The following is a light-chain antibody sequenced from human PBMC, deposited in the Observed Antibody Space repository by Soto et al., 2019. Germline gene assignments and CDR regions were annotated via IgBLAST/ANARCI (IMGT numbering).Light chain of an antibody. CDR3: QAYDYSLTAAV. CDR2: GNR. Sequence: QAVVTQPPSVSGAPGQRVTISCTGTSSNLGAGYDVHWYQQLPGAAPKLVIFGNRNWPSGVPERFSGSKSGTSASLAITGLQAEDEADYYCQAYDYSLTAAVFGGGTKLTVL. CDR1: SSNLGAGYD. V-gene: IGLV1-40*01. J-gene: IGLJ3*02.